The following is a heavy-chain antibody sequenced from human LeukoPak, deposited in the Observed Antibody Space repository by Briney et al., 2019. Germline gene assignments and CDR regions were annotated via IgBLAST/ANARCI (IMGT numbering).Heavy chain of an antibody. V-gene: IGHV4-59*01. CDR1: GGSIRGYY. D-gene: IGHD4-11*01. Sequence: PSETLSLTCNVSGGSIRGYYWSWIRQPPGKGLEWIGYIYSSGSTNYNPSLKSRVTMSVDTSKNQFSLKVSSVTAADTAVYYCATEAGLQSRTLDYWGQGTLVTVSS. CDR2: IYSSGST. J-gene: IGHJ4*02. CDR3: ATEAGLQSRTLDY.